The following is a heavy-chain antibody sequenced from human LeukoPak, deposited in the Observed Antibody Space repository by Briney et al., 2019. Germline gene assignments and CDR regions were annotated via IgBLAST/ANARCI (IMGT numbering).Heavy chain of an antibody. J-gene: IGHJ3*02. CDR2: IFYSVTT. D-gene: IGHD2-21*02. CDR1: GGTINNFY. Sequence: SETLSLTCTVSGGTINNFYWSWIRQHPGKGLEWLGFIFYSVTTNYNHSLESRVSMSLDTSRNQFSLNLRSLPAADTAVYYCARHPRGDSSNPPDSFDIWGQGTVVTFSS. CDR3: ARHPRGDSSNPPDSFDI. V-gene: IGHV4-59*08.